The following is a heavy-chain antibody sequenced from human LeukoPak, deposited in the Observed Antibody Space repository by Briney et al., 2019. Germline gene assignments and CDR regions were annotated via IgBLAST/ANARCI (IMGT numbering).Heavy chain of an antibody. V-gene: IGHV3-33*01. CDR2: IWYDGSNE. CDR3: ARDFHGSGSSIDY. CDR1: GFTFSNYG. Sequence: PGGSLRLSCAAYGFTFSNYGMHWVREAPGKGLEWVAVIWYDGSNEYYADSVKGRFTISRDNSKNTLYLQMNSSRVEDTAVYYCARDFHGSGSSIDYWGQGTLVTVSS. J-gene: IGHJ4*02. D-gene: IGHD3-10*01.